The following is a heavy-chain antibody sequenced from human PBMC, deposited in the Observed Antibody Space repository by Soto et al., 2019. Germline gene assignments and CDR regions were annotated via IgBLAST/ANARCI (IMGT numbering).Heavy chain of an antibody. CDR1: GFCFSDYE. Sequence: XVSLRLTCEACGFCFSDYERNWVRQFPGEGLEWVAYIARDGETTFYADSVEGRFVVSRDNAKNSLFLQMDRLTGDDTAVYFCARDTPPAELDYCGQGSLVTVSS. D-gene: IGHD1-1*01. CDR2: IARDGETT. V-gene: IGHV3-48*03. CDR3: ARDTPPAELDY. J-gene: IGHJ4*02.